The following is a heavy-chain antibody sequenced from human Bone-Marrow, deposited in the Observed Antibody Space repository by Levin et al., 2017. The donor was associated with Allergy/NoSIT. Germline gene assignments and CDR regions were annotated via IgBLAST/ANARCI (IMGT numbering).Heavy chain of an antibody. CDR1: GFTFDDYA. J-gene: IGHJ6*02. CDR2: ISWSSGAI. CDR3: AREDFYDTGGLPNFYYGMDV. Sequence: SLKISCAASGFTFDDYAMHWVRQAPGKGLEWVSSISWSSGAIGYADSVRGRFTISRDNARKSLYLQMNSLRAEDTALYYCAREDFYDTGGLPNFYYGMDVWGQGTTVTVSS. D-gene: IGHD3-22*01. V-gene: IGHV3-9*01.